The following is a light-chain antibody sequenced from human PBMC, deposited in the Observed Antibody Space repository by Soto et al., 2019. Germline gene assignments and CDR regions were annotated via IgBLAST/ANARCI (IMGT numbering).Light chain of an antibody. Sequence: QSALTQPPSASGSPGQSVTISCTGTSSDVAAYNYVSWYQQHPGKAPKLMIYEVSKRPSGVPDRFSGSKSANTASLTVSGLQAEDEADYYCSSYAGNNNLIFGGGTKLTV. CDR1: SSDVAAYNY. V-gene: IGLV2-8*01. J-gene: IGLJ2*01. CDR3: SSYAGNNNLI. CDR2: EVS.